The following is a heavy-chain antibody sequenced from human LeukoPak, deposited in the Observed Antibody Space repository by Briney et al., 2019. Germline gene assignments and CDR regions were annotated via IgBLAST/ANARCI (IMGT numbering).Heavy chain of an antibody. V-gene: IGHV4-59*01. Sequence: SETLSLACTVSGGSISSYYWSWIRQPPGKGLEWIGYIYYSGSTNYNPSLKSRVTISVDTSKNQFSLKLSSVTAADTAVYYCAREWGRSWYKGYYYGMDVWGQGTTVTVSS. J-gene: IGHJ6*02. CDR2: IYYSGST. CDR3: AREWGRSWYKGYYYGMDV. D-gene: IGHD6-13*01. CDR1: GGSISSYY.